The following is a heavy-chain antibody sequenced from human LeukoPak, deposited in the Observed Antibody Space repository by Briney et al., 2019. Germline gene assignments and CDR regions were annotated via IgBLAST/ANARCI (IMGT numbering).Heavy chain of an antibody. V-gene: IGHV3-49*04. CDR1: GFSFGDCA. CDR3: TRDRGGGFRFDY. CDR2: IRSKAYGGTT. D-gene: IGHD3-16*01. Sequence: GGSLRLSCTASGFSFGDCAMSWVRQAPGKGLEWVAFIRSKAYGGTTEYAASVKGRFTISRDDSKSIAYLQTSSLKTEDTAVYYCTRDRGGGFRFDYWGQGTLVTVSS. J-gene: IGHJ4*02.